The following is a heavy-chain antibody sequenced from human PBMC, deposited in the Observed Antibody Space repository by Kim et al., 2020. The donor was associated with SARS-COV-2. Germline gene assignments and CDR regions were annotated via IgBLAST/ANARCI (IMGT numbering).Heavy chain of an antibody. CDR3: AKDPDIVVVPAAIDY. Sequence: DAGKGRFTTSRDSPKNTLYRQMNSLRAEDTAVYYCAKDPDIVVVPAAIDYWGQGTLVTVSS. V-gene: IGHV3-23*01. D-gene: IGHD2-2*02. J-gene: IGHJ4*02.